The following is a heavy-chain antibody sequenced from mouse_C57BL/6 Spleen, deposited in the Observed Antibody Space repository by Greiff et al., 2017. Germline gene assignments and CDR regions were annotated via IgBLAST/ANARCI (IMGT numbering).Heavy chain of an antibody. CDR3: ATYYYYDGGYYFDY. CDR1: GFTFSSYG. D-gene: IGHD2-4*01. J-gene: IGHJ2*01. CDR2: ISSGGSYT. Sequence: EVHLVESGGDLVKPGGSLKLSCAASGFTFSSYGMSWVRQTPDKRLEWVATISSGGSYTYYPDSVKGRFTITRDNAKNTLYLQMSSLKSADTAMYYCATYYYYDGGYYFDYWGQGTTLTVSS. V-gene: IGHV5-6*01.